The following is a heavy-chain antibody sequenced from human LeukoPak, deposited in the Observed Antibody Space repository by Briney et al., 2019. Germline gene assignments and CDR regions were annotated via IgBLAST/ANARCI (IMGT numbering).Heavy chain of an antibody. CDR3: ARDVAYSAFDY. D-gene: IGHD2-21*01. Sequence: GGSLRLSCTTSGITFSNSWMSWVRQAPGKGLEWVAPIRPDGSEGYYADSVRGRFTISRDNSKNSFYLQMSSLRAEDTGVFYCARDVAYSAFDYWGQGTLVTVSS. V-gene: IGHV3-7*01. CDR2: IRPDGSEG. J-gene: IGHJ4*02. CDR1: GITFSNSW.